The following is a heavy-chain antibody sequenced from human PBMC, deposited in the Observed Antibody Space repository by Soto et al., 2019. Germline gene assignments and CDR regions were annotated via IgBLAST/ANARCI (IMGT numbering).Heavy chain of an antibody. Sequence: QVQLVQSGAEVKKPGASVKVSCKASGYTFTSYNIHWVRQAPGQGLEWVGMINPRGFFTTYAQKFRGRGPMAGETSTSVVYKELTNLRSGDTGGFFCGGAAGRFGGLFWFDPWGQGTLVSVSS. D-gene: IGHD3-10*01. CDR1: GYTFTSYN. CDR2: INPRGFFT. V-gene: IGHV1-46*01. J-gene: IGHJ5*02. CDR3: GGAAGRFGGLFWFDP.